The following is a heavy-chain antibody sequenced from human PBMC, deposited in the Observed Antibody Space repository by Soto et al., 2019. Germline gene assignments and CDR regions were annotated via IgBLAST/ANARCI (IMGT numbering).Heavy chain of an antibody. V-gene: IGHV4-39*01. D-gene: IGHD2-15*01. J-gene: IGHJ4*02. CDR2: IYYSGST. CDR3: ARSPGYCSGGSCYFDY. CDR1: GGSISSSSYY. Sequence: SETLSLTCTVSGGSISSSSYYWGWIRQPPGKGLEWIGSIYYSGSTYYNPSLKSRVTISVDTSKNQFSLKLGSVTAADTAVYYCARSPGYCSGGSCYFDYWGQGTLVTVSS.